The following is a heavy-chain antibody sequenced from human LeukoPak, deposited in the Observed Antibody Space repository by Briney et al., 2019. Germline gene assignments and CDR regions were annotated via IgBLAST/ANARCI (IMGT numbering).Heavy chain of an antibody. J-gene: IGHJ4*02. CDR3: AREPWGYYDSSGYYLGYFDY. D-gene: IGHD3-22*01. CDR2: ISSSSSTI. Sequence: SGGSLRLSCAASGFTFSSYSMNWVRQAPGKGLEWVPYISSSSSTIYYADSVKGRFTISRDNAKNSLYLQMNSLRAEDTAVYYCAREPWGYYDSSGYYLGYFDYWGQGTLVTVSS. CDR1: GFTFSSYS. V-gene: IGHV3-48*01.